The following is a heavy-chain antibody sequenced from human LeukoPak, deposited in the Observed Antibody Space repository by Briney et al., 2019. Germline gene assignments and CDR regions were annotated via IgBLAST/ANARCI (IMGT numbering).Heavy chain of an antibody. CDR1: GFTFSSYA. V-gene: IGHV3-30*04. CDR3: APLRYFDWLSP. CDR2: ISYDGSNK. Sequence: GGSLRLSCAASGFTFSSYAMHWVRQAPGKGLEWVAVISYDGSNKYYADSVKGRFTISRDNSKNTLYLQMNSLRAEDTAVYYCAPLRYFDWLSPWGQGTLVTVSS. J-gene: IGHJ5*02. D-gene: IGHD3-9*01.